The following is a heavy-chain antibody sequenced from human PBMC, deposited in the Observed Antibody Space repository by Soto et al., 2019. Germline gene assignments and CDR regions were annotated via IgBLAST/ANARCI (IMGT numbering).Heavy chain of an antibody. CDR3: ARGADGRYHHYGMDA. Sequence: PSETLSLTCTVSGGSVNSGSYYWSWIRQPPGKGLEWIGYISNSGSTNYNPSLKSRITISVDTSKNQFSLKLGSVTAADTAVYYCARGADGRYHHYGMDAWGQGTTVTVSS. V-gene: IGHV4-61*01. CDR2: ISNSGST. CDR1: GGSVNSGSYY. D-gene: IGHD1-26*01. J-gene: IGHJ6*02.